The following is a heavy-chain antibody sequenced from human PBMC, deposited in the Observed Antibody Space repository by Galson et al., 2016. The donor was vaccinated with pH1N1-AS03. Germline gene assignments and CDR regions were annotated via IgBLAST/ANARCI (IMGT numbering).Heavy chain of an antibody. V-gene: IGHV6-1*01. CDR2: TYYRSKWWH. CDR1: GDSVSSYTAA. D-gene: IGHD1-26*01. CDR3: VRDQLGAGPAFDY. Sequence: CAISGDSVSSYTAAWNWIRQSPSRGLEWLGRTYYRSKWWHEYAPFVRGRIIINADTSKNQVSLLLNSVTPDDTAVYYCVRDQLGAGPAFDYWGQGALVTVSS. J-gene: IGHJ4*02.